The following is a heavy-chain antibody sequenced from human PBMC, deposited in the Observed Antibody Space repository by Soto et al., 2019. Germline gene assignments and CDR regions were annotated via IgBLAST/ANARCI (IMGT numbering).Heavy chain of an antibody. CDR3: ASDPGYSYGYN. Sequence: ASVKVSCKASGYPFISFGFTWVRQAPGQGLEWMGWTSAYNSKTKYAQKFQGRVTMTRDTSTSTGYMELSSLRSEDTAVYYCASDPGYSYGYNWGQGTLVTVSS. D-gene: IGHD5-18*01. CDR2: TSAYNSKT. CDR1: GYPFISFG. V-gene: IGHV1-18*01. J-gene: IGHJ4*02.